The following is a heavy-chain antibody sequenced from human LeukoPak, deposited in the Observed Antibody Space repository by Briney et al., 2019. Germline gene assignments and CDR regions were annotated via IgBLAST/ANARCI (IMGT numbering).Heavy chain of an antibody. CDR2: ISSSGSTI. D-gene: IGHD3-10*01. CDR3: ARDSVTMVRGVIKVNWFDP. V-gene: IGHV3-48*04. CDR1: GFTFSSYG. J-gene: IGHJ5*02. Sequence: GGSLRLSCAASGFTFSSYGMNWVRQAPGKGLEWVSYISSSGSTIYYADSVKGRFTISRDNAKNSLYLQMNSLRAEDTAVYYCARDSVTMVRGVIKVNWFDPWGQGTLVTVSS.